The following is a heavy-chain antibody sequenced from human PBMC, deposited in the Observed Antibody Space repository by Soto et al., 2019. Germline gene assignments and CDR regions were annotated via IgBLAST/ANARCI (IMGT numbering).Heavy chain of an antibody. CDR1: GGSFSGYY. V-gene: IGHV4-34*01. D-gene: IGHD3-10*01. CDR3: ARGALVRTRLDY. CDR2: INHSGST. Sequence: QVQLQQWGAGLSKPSETLSLTCAVYGGSFSGYYWSWIRQPPGKGLEWIGEINHSGSTNYNPSLKSRVTIPADTSKNQFSLKRSSATAADAAVYYWARGALVRTRLDYWGQGTLVTVSS. J-gene: IGHJ4*02.